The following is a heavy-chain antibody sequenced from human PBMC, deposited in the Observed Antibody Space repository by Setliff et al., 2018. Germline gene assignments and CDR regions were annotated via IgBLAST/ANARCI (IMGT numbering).Heavy chain of an antibody. J-gene: IGHJ6*04. CDR1: GYTFTDYY. CDR2: LNPKNNDT. CDR3: ARDHLPKHYDVVTGYYSAPNYYAIDV. D-gene: IGHD3-9*01. Sequence: ASVKVSCKTSGYTFTDYYIHWVRQAPGEGLEWMGWLNPKNNDTSYAQKFLGRVTMTRDTSISAAYMELITLRSDDTALYYCARDHLPKHYDVVTGYYSAPNYYAIDVWGKGTTVTVSS. V-gene: IGHV1-2*02.